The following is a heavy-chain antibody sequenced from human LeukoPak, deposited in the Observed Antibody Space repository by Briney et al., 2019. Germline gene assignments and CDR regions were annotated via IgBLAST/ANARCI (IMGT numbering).Heavy chain of an antibody. J-gene: IGHJ4*02. CDR2: ISSTGGTA. CDR1: GFTFSSFG. Sequence: GGSLRLSCAASGFTFSSFGMSWVRQAPGKGLEWVSAISSTGGTAYYADSVKGRFTFSRDNSKNTLFLQMNSLRAEDTALYYCAKSRGSGSKMARGVNFDYWGQGTLVTVSS. CDR3: AKSRGSGSKMARGVNFDY. D-gene: IGHD3-10*01. V-gene: IGHV3-23*01.